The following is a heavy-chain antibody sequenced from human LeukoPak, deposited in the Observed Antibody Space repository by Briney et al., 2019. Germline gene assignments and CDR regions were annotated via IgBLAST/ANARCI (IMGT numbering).Heavy chain of an antibody. CDR3: ARDGYNSDFGDY. V-gene: IGHV3-23*01. CDR1: GFTFSIYR. D-gene: IGHD5-24*01. J-gene: IGHJ4*02. Sequence: PGGSLRLSCAASGFTFSIYRMNWVRQAPGKGLEWVSAISGSGGSTYYADSVKGRFTISRDNSKNTLYLQMNSLRAEDTAVYYCARDGYNSDFGDYWGQGTLVTVSS. CDR2: ISGSGGST.